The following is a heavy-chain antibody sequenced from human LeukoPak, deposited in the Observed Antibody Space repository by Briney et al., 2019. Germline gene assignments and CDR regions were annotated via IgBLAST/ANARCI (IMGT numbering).Heavy chain of an antibody. D-gene: IGHD3-22*01. CDR3: ARDRTGYDSSGYFELHWFDP. J-gene: IGHJ5*02. CDR1: GYTFTSYY. CDR2: IIPIFGTA. V-gene: IGHV1-69*13. Sequence: SVKVSCKASGYTFTSYYMHWVRQAPGQGPEWMGGIIPIFGTANYAQKFQGRVTITADESTSTAYMELSSLRSEDTAVYYCARDRTGYDSSGYFELHWFDPWGQGTLVTVSS.